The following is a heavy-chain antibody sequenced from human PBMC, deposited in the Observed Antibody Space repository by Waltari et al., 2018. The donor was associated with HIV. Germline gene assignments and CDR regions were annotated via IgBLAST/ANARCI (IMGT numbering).Heavy chain of an antibody. V-gene: IGHV1-8*01. CDR1: GYTFTSYD. CDR3: ARGININYDFWSGYYTGVFYYGMDV. CDR2: MNPNSGNT. Sequence: QVQLVQSGAEVKKPGASVKVSCKASGYTFTSYDINWVRQATGQGLEWMGWMNPNSGNTGYAQKFQGRVTMTRNTSISTAYMELSSLRSEDTAVYYCARGININYDFWSGYYTGVFYYGMDVWGQGTTVTVSS. D-gene: IGHD3-3*01. J-gene: IGHJ6*02.